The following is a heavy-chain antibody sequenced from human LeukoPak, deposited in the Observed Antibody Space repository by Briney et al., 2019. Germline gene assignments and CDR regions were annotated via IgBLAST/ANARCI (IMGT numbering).Heavy chain of an antibody. J-gene: IGHJ4*02. CDR3: ARGSSVVPAVTKPYFDY. V-gene: IGHV4-59*01. D-gene: IGHD2-2*01. CDR2: IYYSGST. CDR1: GGSISSYY. Sequence: SETLSLTCTVSGGSISSYYWSWIRQPPGKGLEWIGYIYYSGSTNYNPSLKSRVTISVDTSKNQFSLKLSSVTAADTAVYYCARGSSVVPAVTKPYFDYWGQGTLVTVSS.